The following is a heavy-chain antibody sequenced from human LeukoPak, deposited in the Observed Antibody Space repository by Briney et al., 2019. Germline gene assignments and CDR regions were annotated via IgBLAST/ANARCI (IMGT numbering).Heavy chain of an antibody. CDR2: ISYDGSNK. Sequence: PGGSLRLSCAASGFTFSSYWMSWVRQAPGKGLEWVAVISYDGSNKYYADSVKGRFTISRDNSKNTLYLQMNSLRAEDTAVYYCAQPTSGSTGFDYWGQGTLVTVSS. J-gene: IGHJ4*02. CDR3: AQPTSGSTGFDY. D-gene: IGHD1-26*01. V-gene: IGHV3-30*18. CDR1: GFTFSSYW.